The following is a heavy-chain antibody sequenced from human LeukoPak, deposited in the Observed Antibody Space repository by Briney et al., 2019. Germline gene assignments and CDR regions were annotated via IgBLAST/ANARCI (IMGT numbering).Heavy chain of an antibody. CDR2: IDIDGSDT. D-gene: IGHD2-21*02. J-gene: IGHJ4*02. CDR3: ARDRSVTDGGFDS. V-gene: IGHV3-74*03. Sequence: PGGSLRLSCAASGFSFTHYWMHWVRQAPGKGLVWVSRIDIDGSDTTYADSVTGRFTISRDNAKNTLYLQMNSPRAEDTAIYYCARDRSVTDGGFDSWGQGSLVTVSS. CDR1: GFSFTHYW.